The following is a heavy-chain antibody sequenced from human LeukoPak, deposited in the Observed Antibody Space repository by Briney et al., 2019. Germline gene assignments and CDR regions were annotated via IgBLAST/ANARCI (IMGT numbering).Heavy chain of an antibody. J-gene: IGHJ3*02. CDR2: ISGSGGST. V-gene: IGHV3-23*01. D-gene: IGHD3-9*01. CDR3: ARDWYDNSDAFDI. CDR1: GFTFSSYA. Sequence: PGGSLRLSCAASGFTFSSYAMSWVRQAPGKGLEWVSAISGSGGSTYYADSVKGRFTISRDNSKNTLYLQMNSLGAEDTAVYYCARDWYDNSDAFDIWGQGTMVTVSS.